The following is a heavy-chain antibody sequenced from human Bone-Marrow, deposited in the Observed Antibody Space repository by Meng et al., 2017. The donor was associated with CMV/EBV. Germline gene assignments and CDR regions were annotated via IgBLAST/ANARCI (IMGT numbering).Heavy chain of an antibody. CDR1: GGTFRHYS. Sequence: SVKVSCKASGGTFRHYSISWVRQAPGQGLEWMGGIITTAGTENYAQRFQARLTISTDESMTTAYMELTSLRSEDTAVYYCARGPSPSLEYCSSTSCYHWGQGTLVTVSS. CDR2: IITTAGTE. D-gene: IGHD2-2*01. J-gene: IGHJ5*02. CDR3: ARGPSPSLEYCSSTSCYH. V-gene: IGHV1-69*16.